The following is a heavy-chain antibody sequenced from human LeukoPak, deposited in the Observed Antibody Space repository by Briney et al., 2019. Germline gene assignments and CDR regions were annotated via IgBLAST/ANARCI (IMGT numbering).Heavy chain of an antibody. J-gene: IGHJ4*02. CDR1: GFTFSSYS. V-gene: IGHV3-21*04. D-gene: IGHD6-19*01. CDR2: ISSSSSYI. CDR3: ARMAVAGLSFDY. Sequence: PGGSLRLSCAASGFTFSSYSMNWVRQAPGKGLEWVSSISSSSSYIYYADSVKGRFTISRDNSKNTLYLQMNSLRAEDTAVYYCARMAVAGLSFDYWGQGTLVTVSS.